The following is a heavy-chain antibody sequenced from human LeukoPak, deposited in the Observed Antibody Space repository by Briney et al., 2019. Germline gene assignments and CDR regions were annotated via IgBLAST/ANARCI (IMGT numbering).Heavy chain of an antibody. J-gene: IGHJ3*02. Sequence: SETLSLTCTVSGGSISSYYWSWIRQPPGKGLEWIGHIYYSGSTNYNPSLKSRVTISVDTPQNQFSLKLSSLTAADTAVYDCARDPRIAVAPDAFDIWGQGTMVSVSS. CDR3: ARDPRIAVAPDAFDI. D-gene: IGHD6-19*01. CDR2: IYYSGST. V-gene: IGHV4-59*01. CDR1: GGSISSYY.